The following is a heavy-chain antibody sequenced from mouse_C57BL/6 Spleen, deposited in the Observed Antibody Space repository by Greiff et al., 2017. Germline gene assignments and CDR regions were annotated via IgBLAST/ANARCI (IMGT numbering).Heavy chain of an antibody. V-gene: IGHV1-26*01. CDR3: ARGYDYDYWYFDV. Sequence: EDINPNNGGTSYNQKFKGKATLTVDKSSSTAYMELRSLTSEDSAVYYCARGYDYDYWYFDVWGTGTTVTVSS. J-gene: IGHJ1*03. CDR2: INPNNGGT. D-gene: IGHD2-4*01.